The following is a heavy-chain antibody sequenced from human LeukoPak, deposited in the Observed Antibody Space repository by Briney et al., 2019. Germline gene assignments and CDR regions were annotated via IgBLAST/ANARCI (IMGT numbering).Heavy chain of an antibody. V-gene: IGHV1-46*01. CDR2: INPSGGST. Sequence: ASVKVSCKVSGYTFTSYYMHWVRQAPGQGLEWMGIINPSGGSTSYAQKFQGRVTMTRDTSTSTVYMELSSLRSEDTAVYYCARVPRTAGATHWFDPWGQGTLVTVSS. J-gene: IGHJ5*02. CDR3: ARVPRTAGATHWFDP. CDR1: GYTFTSYY. D-gene: IGHD3-10*01.